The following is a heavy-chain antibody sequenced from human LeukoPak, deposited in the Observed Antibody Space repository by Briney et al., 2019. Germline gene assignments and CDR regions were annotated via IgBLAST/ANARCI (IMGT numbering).Heavy chain of an antibody. V-gene: IGHV4-59*01. D-gene: IGHD5-24*01. CDR1: GGSISSYY. CDR2: SYYSGST. Sequence: SETLSLTCTVSGGSISSYYWSWIRQPPGKGLEWIGYSYYSGSTNYNPSLKSRVTISVDTSKNQFSLKLSSVTVVDTAVYYCARTPRNGYNYYFDYWGQGTLVTVSS. CDR3: ARTPRNGYNYYFDY. J-gene: IGHJ4*02.